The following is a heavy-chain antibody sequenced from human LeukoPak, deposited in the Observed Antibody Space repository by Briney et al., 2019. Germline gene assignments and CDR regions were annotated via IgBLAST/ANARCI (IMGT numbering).Heavy chain of an antibody. CDR1: GGSISSGSYY. V-gene: IGHV4-61*02. CDR3: VGSPLLGASPFDY. CDR2: IYTSGST. J-gene: IGHJ4*02. D-gene: IGHD2-21*01. Sequence: TSETLSLTCTVSGGSISSGSYYWSWIRQPAGKGLEWIGRIYTSGSTNYNPSLKSRVTISLDKSKNQFSLKLSFVTAADTAVYYCVGSPLLGASPFDYWGQGTLVTVSS.